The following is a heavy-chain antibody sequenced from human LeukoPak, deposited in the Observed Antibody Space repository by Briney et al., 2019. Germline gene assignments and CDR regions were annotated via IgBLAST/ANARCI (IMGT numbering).Heavy chain of an antibody. V-gene: IGHV1-2*02. CDR2: INPDNGGT. CDR3: ARSSTFYSGSYRTDFDY. Sequence: ASVKVSCKASGYTFADYYMNWVRQAPGQGLEWMGWINPDNGGTNYAQKFQGRVIMTRDTSISTAYMELSRLRSDDTAVYYCARSSTFYSGSYRTDFDYWGQGTLVTVSS. J-gene: IGHJ4*02. CDR1: GYTFADYY. D-gene: IGHD1-26*01.